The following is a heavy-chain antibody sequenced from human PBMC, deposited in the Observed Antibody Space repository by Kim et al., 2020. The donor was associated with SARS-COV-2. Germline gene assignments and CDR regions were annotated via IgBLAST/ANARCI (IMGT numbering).Heavy chain of an antibody. Sequence: DSVKGRFTISRDNAKNSLYLQMNSLRAEDTAVYYCARAGGGGGDSLPIDYWGQGTLVTVSS. D-gene: IGHD2-21*02. CDR3: ARAGGGGGDSLPIDY. J-gene: IGHJ4*02. V-gene: IGHV3-21*01.